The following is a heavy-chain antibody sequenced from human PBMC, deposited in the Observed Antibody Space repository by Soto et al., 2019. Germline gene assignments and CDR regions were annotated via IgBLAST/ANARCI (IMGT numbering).Heavy chain of an antibody. CDR3: ARRDTSGFLRYFDN. D-gene: IGHD3-3*01. CDR1: GGTLSSFINYP. CDR2: IVPNVGTV. J-gene: IGHJ4*03. Sequence: GASVKVSCKASGGTLSSFINYPINWVRQAPGQGLEWVGGIVPNVGTVNYAQKFQGRVTVTADKSTGTAYMELSSLRSEDTALYYCARRDTSGFLRYFDNWGQGTLVTVSS. V-gene: IGHV1-69*06.